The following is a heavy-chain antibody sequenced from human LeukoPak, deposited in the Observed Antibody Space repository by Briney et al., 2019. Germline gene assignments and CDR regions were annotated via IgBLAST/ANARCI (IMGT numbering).Heavy chain of an antibody. CDR1: GFTFSSYG. CDR2: VGSGGST. CDR3: ARNGRRTRVTSDV. J-gene: IGHJ4*02. Sequence: GGSLRLSCVGSGFTFSSYGMSWVRQAPGKGLEWVSAVGSGGSTNYADSVKGRFTISRDNSRNTLYLQMNSLRDEDTALYYCARNGRRTRVTSDVWGQGTLVTVSS. V-gene: IGHV3-23*01. D-gene: IGHD4-17*01.